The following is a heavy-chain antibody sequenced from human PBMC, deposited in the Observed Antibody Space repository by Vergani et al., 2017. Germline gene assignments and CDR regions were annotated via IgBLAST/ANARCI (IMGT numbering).Heavy chain of an antibody. V-gene: IGHV3-30*18. CDR1: GFTFSIYG. Sequence: VQLVESGGGLVQPGGPRRLSCAASGFTFSIYGMHWVRQAPGKGLEWVAVISYDGSNKYAADSVKGRFTISRNNSKNTLYLQMNSLRAEDTAVYYCAKSRVRLVGFDYWGQGTLVTVSS. J-gene: IGHJ4*02. D-gene: IGHD6-19*01. CDR3: AKSRVRLVGFDY. CDR2: ISYDGSNK.